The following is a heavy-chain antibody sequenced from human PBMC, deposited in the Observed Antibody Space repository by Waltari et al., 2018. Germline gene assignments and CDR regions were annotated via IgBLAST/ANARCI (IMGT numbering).Heavy chain of an antibody. V-gene: IGHV5-51*01. CDR1: GYSFTSQW. J-gene: IGHJ3*02. Sequence: EVQLVQSGAEVKKPGESLKISCKTSGYSFTSQWTGWVRQMSGKGLEWMGIIYPGDSDTRYSPSFQGQVTISADKSFSTAYLQWSSLKASDAAMYYCATTELTARTFNIWGQGTLVTVSS. D-gene: IGHD7-27*01. CDR3: ATTELTARTFNI. CDR2: IYPGDSDT.